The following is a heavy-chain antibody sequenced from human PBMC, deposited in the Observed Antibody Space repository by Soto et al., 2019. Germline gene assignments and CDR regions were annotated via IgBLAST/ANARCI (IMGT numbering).Heavy chain of an antibody. Sequence: GGSLRLSCAASGFTFSNAWMSWARQAPGKGLEWVGRIKSKTDGGTTDYAAPVKGRFTISRDDSKNTLYLQMNSLKTEDTAVYYCTTGSTGYYDSSGYYYVGSYYFDYWGQGTLVTVSS. J-gene: IGHJ4*02. CDR1: GFTFSNAW. D-gene: IGHD3-22*01. V-gene: IGHV3-15*01. CDR3: TTGSTGYYDSSGYYYVGSYYFDY. CDR2: IKSKTDGGTT.